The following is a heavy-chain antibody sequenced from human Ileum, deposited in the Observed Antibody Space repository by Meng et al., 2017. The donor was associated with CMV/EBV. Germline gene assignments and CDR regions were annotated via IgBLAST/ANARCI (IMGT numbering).Heavy chain of an antibody. CDR1: GFTLSSYW. CDR3: ARDLWSGY. V-gene: IGHV3-7*01. D-gene: IGHD2-21*01. CDR2: IKQDGSEK. J-gene: IGHJ4*02. Sequence: GESPKISRAASGFTLSSYWMSWVRQAPGKGLELVANIKQDGSEKYYVDSVKGRFTISRHNAKHSLYLQMNSLRAEETAVYYCARDLWSGYWGQGTLVTVSS.